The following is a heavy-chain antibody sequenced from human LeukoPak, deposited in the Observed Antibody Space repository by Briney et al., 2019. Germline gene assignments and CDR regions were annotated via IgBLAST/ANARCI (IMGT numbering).Heavy chain of an antibody. D-gene: IGHD3-3*01. CDR1: GFTFSSYW. Sequence: PGGSLRLSCAASGFTFSSYWMHWVRQAPGKGLVWVSRINTDGSSTSYADSVKGRFTISRDNAKNTLYLQMNSLRAEDTAVYYCARGYDFWSGVDAFDIWGQGTMVTVSS. J-gene: IGHJ3*02. CDR3: ARGYDFWSGVDAFDI. CDR2: INTDGSST. V-gene: IGHV3-74*01.